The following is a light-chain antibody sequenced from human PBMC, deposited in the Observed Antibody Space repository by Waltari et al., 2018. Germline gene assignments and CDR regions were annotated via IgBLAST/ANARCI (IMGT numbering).Light chain of an antibody. J-gene: IGKJ4*01. CDR2: HAS. Sequence: EIVLTQSPATLSLSPGERATLSCRASQSVSTFLAWYQQKPGQAPSLLIYHASNRATGIPARFSGSGSGTDFTLTISSLEPEDFAVYYCQQRANWPPLTFGGGTKVEI. V-gene: IGKV3-11*01. CDR1: QSVSTF. CDR3: QQRANWPPLT.